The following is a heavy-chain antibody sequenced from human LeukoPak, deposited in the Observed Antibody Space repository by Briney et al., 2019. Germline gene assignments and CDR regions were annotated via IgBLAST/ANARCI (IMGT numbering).Heavy chain of an antibody. V-gene: IGHV4-30-4*01. J-gene: IGHJ4*02. CDR3: ARETRGVILSIFDY. D-gene: IGHD3-3*01. CDR1: GGSISSGDYY. CDR2: IYNSGST. Sequence: SQTLSLTCTVSGGSISSGDYYWSWIRQPPGKGLEWIGYIYNSGSTYYNPSLKSRVTISVDTSKNQFSLKLSSVTAADTAVYYCARETRGVILSIFDYWGQGTLVTVSS.